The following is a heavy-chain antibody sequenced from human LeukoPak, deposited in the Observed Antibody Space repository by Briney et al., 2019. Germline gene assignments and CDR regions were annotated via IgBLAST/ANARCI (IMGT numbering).Heavy chain of an antibody. Sequence: PSDTLSLTCVVSGGSISSSYWSWVRQPPGQGLKWIGYIYTGSTNYNPSPKSRVTVSLEPSKHQFSLKLTSVTAADTAVYYCARHRGSSWYSGRGDFFDYWGQGTLVSVSS. CDR1: GGSISSSY. D-gene: IGHD6-13*01. CDR2: IYTGST. CDR3: ARHRGSSWYSGRGDFFDY. V-gene: IGHV4-59*08. J-gene: IGHJ4*02.